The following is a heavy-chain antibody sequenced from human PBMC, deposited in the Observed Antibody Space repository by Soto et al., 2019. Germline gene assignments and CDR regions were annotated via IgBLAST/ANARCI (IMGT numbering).Heavy chain of an antibody. CDR2: INPNSGGT. D-gene: IGHD2-2*01. J-gene: IGHJ6*02. Sequence: ASVKVSCKASGYTFTGYYMHWVRQAPGQGLEWMGWINPNSGGTNYAQKFQGRVTMTRDTSISTAYMELSRLRSDDTAVYYCARVWITAALKDYYYYYGMDVWGQGTTVTVSS. CDR1: GYTFTGYY. CDR3: ARVWITAALKDYYYYYGMDV. V-gene: IGHV1-2*02.